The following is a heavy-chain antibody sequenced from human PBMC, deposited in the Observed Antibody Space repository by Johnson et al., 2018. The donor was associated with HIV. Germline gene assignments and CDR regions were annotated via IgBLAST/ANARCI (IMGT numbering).Heavy chain of an antibody. Sequence: VQLVESGGGLVQPGGSLRLSCAASGFTFSSYGMSWVRQAPGKGLEWVSGVTGTGGDTYYAASVKGRFTISRDNSKDTLYLQMNKLRAEDTAVYFCASQVRGLRLGVDAFDIWGQGTMVTVSS. V-gene: IGHV3-23*04. D-gene: IGHD3-16*01. CDR1: GFTFSSYG. CDR2: VTGTGGDT. CDR3: ASQVRGLRLGVDAFDI. J-gene: IGHJ3*02.